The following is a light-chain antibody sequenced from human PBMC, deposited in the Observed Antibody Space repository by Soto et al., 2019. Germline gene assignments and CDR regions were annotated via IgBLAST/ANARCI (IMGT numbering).Light chain of an antibody. CDR1: QRVNSN. V-gene: IGKV3-15*01. J-gene: IGKJ4*01. CDR2: GAS. Sequence: KVMTQSPATLSVSPGERATLSCRASQRVNSNLAWYQQKPGQAPRLLLYGASTRAIGIPARFSGSASGTEFTLTVSSLQAEDAEVYYCQQYNDWPLTFGGGTKVKS. CDR3: QQYNDWPLT.